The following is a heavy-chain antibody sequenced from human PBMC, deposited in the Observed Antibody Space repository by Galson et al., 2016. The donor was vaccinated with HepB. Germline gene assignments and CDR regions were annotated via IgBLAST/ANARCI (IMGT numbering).Heavy chain of an antibody. CDR2: IIPMFGTA. D-gene: IGHD3-10*01. V-gene: IGHV1-69*06. CDR1: GGTFSSYA. J-gene: IGHJ4*02. CDR3: ARGLDYVSGSYGVDY. Sequence: SVKVSCKASGGTFSSYAISWVRQAPGQGLEWMGGIIPMFGTANYAQKFQGRVTITAEKLTRTVYMELSSLRSEDTAVYYCARGLDYVSGSYGVDYWGQGTLVTVSS.